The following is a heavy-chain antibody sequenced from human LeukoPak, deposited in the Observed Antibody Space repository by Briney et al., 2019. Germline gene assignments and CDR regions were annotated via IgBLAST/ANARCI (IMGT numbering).Heavy chain of an antibody. Sequence: KPSETLSLTCAVYGGSFSGYYWSWIRQPPGKGLEWIGEINHSGSTNYNPSLKSRVTISVDTSKNQFSLKLSSVTAADTAVYYCARGWYSSSWYDWFDPWGQGTLVTVSS. J-gene: IGHJ5*02. D-gene: IGHD6-13*01. V-gene: IGHV4-34*01. CDR2: INHSGST. CDR1: GGSFSGYY. CDR3: ARGWYSSSWYDWFDP.